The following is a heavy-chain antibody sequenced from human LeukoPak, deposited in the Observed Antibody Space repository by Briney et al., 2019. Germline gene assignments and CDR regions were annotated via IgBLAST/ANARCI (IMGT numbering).Heavy chain of an antibody. Sequence: SETLSLTCTVSGGSFSSYYWSWIRQPPGKGLEWIGHIYYSGSTNHNPSLKSRVIISVDTSKNKFCLKLSSVTAADTAVYYCAGGAYSGSYHFDYWGQGTPVTVSS. D-gene: IGHD1-26*01. CDR1: GGSFSSYY. CDR3: AGGAYSGSYHFDY. J-gene: IGHJ4*02. V-gene: IGHV4-59*01. CDR2: IYYSGST.